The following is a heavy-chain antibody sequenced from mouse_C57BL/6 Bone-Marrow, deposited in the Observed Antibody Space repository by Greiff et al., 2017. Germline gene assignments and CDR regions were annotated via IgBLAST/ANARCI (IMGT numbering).Heavy chain of an antibody. CDR2: IDPSDSYT. J-gene: IGHJ1*03. CDR1: GYTFTSYW. Sequence: QVQLQQPGAELVKPGASVKLSCKASGYTFTSYWMQWVKQRPGQGLEWIGEIDPSDSYTNYNQKFKGKATLTVDTSSSTAYMQLSSLTSEDSAVYYCAMGTTVVDWYFDVWGTGTTVTVSS. D-gene: IGHD1-1*01. CDR3: AMGTTVVDWYFDV. V-gene: IGHV1-50*01.